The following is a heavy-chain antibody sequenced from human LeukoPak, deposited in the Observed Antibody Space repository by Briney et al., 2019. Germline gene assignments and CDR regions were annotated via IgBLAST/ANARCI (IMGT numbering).Heavy chain of an antibody. CDR2: ISNTGSYT. J-gene: IGHJ3*02. CDR3: ARHGYDGFDM. Sequence: GGSLRLSCAASGFTFSSYNMNWVRQAPGEGLEWVSFISNTGSYTYYTDSLKGRFTISRDNAKNSMYLQMNSLRAEDTAVYYCARHGYDGFDMWGQGTMVTVSS. V-gene: IGHV3-21*01. CDR1: GFTFSSYN. D-gene: IGHD6-13*01.